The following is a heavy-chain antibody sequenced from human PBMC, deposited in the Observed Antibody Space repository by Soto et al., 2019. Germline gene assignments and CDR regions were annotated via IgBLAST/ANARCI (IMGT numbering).Heavy chain of an antibody. D-gene: IGHD4-17*01. J-gene: IGHJ4*02. CDR3: ATDTVPDY. CDR1: GFTFSNDC. Sequence: EVQLVESGGGLVKPGGSLRLSRAASGFTFSNDCMSWVRQAPGKGLEWVGRIKSKTDGVATYYAVPVKGRFTISRADSKNTLYRQMNSLKAEDTAVYYCATDTVPDYWGQGTLVTVSS. V-gene: IGHV3-15*01. CDR2: IKSKTDGVAT.